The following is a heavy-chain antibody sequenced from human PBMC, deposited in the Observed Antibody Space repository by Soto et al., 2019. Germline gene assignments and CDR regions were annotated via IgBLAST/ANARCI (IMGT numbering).Heavy chain of an antibody. CDR2: MGENENEK. Sequence: GGTLRLSCTASGFTLSSYWMNWVRQAPGKRPEWVANMGENENEKYYVDSGRFTLSRDNAKNSVDLQMNDLRVEDTAVYYCVRESFPGTGGFDMWGQGTLGTVSS. CDR3: VRESFPGTGGFDM. V-gene: IGHV3-7*04. D-gene: IGHD2-8*02. CDR1: GFTLSSYW. J-gene: IGHJ3*02.